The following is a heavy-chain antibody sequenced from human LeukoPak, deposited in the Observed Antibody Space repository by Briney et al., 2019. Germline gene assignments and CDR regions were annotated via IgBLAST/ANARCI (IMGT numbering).Heavy chain of an antibody. J-gene: IGHJ4*02. CDR1: GFTFSRYA. Sequence: GGSLRLSCAASGFTFSRYAMMWLRQAPGKGLEWVSAISSDTTLYAGSVKGRFTISRDNSKNTLYLQMNSLRAEDTAVYYCARAGDIVVVPAAKAGEFDYWGQGTLVTVSS. CDR2: ISSDTT. V-gene: IGHV3-23*01. D-gene: IGHD2-2*01. CDR3: ARAGDIVVVPAAKAGEFDY.